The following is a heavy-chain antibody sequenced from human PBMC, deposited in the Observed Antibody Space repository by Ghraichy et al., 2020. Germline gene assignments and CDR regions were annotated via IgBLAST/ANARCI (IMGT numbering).Heavy chain of an antibody. CDR1: GFTFSSYA. CDR3: VKGSSRGSGYSYGNIDY. D-gene: IGHD5-18*01. CDR2: ISGSGGST. J-gene: IGHJ4*02. V-gene: IGHV3-23*01. Sequence: GGSLRLSCAASGFTFSSYAMSWVRQAPGKGLEWVSAISGSGGSTYYADSVKGRFTISRDNSKNTLYLQMNSLRAEDTAVYYCVKGSSRGSGYSYGNIDYWGQGTLVTVSS.